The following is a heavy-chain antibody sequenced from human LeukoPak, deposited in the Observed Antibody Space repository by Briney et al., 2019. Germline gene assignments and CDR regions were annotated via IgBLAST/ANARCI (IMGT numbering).Heavy chain of an antibody. CDR1: GFTFSGYS. CDR2: ISSSSSYI. Sequence: PGGSLRLSCAASGFTFSGYSMNWVRQAPGKGLEWVSSISSSSSYIYYADSVKGRFTISRDNAKNSLYLQMNSLRAEDTAVYYCARAEVFITETTIWGQGTLVTVSS. J-gene: IGHJ4*02. CDR3: ARAEVFITETTI. D-gene: IGHD1-7*01. V-gene: IGHV3-21*01.